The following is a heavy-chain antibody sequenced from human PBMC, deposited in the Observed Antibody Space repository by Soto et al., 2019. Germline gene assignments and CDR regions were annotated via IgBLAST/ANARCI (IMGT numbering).Heavy chain of an antibody. CDR2: IRSKANSYAT. V-gene: IGHV3-73*01. CDR3: TRRTDYGGNPRTFAFDP. D-gene: IGHD4-17*01. Sequence: AGGSLRLSCAASGFTFSGSAMHWVRQASGKGLEWAGRIRSKANSYATAYAASVKGRFTISRDDSKNTAYLQMNSLKTEDTAVYYCTRRTDYGGNPRTFAFDPWGQGTLVTVSS. CDR1: GFTFSGSA. J-gene: IGHJ5*02.